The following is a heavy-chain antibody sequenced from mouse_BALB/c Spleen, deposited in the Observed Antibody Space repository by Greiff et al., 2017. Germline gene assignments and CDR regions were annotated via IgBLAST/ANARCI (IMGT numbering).Heavy chain of an antibody. V-gene: IGHV1S127*01. CDR1: GYSFTSYW. CDR2: IDPSDSET. CDR3: ARSYYRYDRPFDY. Sequence: QVHVKQSGPQLVRPGASVKISCKASGYSFTSYWMHWVKQRPGQGLEWIGMIDPSDSETRLNQKFKDKATLTVDKSSSTAYMQLSSPTSEDSAVYYCARSYYRYDRPFDYWGQGTTLTVSS. D-gene: IGHD2-14*01. J-gene: IGHJ2*01.